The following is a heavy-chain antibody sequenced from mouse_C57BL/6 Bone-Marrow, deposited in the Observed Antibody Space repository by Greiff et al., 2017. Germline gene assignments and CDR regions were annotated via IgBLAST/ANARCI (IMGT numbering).Heavy chain of an antibody. CDR3: ARSKRRIEPFAY. CDR2: IHPNSGST. Sequence: QVQLQQSGAELVKPGASVKLSCKASGYTFTSYWMHWVKQRPGQGLEWIGMIHPNSGSTNYNEKFKSKATLTVDKSSSTAYMQLSSLTSEDSAVXYCARSKRRIEPFAYWGQGTLVTVSA. V-gene: IGHV1-64*01. CDR1: GYTFTSYW. J-gene: IGHJ3*01.